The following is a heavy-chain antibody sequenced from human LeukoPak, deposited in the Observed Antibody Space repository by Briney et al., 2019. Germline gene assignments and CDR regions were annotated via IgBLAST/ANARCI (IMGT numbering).Heavy chain of an antibody. Sequence: GGSLRLSCAASGFTVSSNYMSWVRQAPGKGLEWVSVIYSGGSTYYADSVKGRFTISRDNSKNTLYLQMNSLRAEDTAVFYCARDKYTTSSGASSEFDYWGQGTLVTVSS. V-gene: IGHV3-66*01. J-gene: IGHJ4*02. CDR3: ARDKYTTSSGASSEFDY. CDR2: IYSGGST. D-gene: IGHD6-6*01. CDR1: GFTVSSNY.